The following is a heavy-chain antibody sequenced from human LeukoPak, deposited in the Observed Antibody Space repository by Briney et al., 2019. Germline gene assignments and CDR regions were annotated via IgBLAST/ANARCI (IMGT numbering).Heavy chain of an antibody. CDR2: IYYSGST. CDR3: ARSLEAAAVYRH. CDR1: GVSLSSYY. J-gene: IGHJ4*02. D-gene: IGHD6-13*01. V-gene: IGHV4-59*12. Sequence: SETLSLSCTVSGVSLSSYYWSWIRQPPGKGLEWIGYIYYSGSTNYNPSLKRRVTISVDTSKNQFSLKLSSVTAADTAVYYCARSLEAAAVYRHWGQGTLVTVSS.